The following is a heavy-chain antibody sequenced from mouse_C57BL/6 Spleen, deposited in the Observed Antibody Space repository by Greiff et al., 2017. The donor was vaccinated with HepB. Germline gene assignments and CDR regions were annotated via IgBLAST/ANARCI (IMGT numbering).Heavy chain of an antibody. CDR1: GFTFSDYG. Sequence: VQLKESGGGLVKPGGSLKLSCAASGFTFSDYGMHWVRQAPEKGLEWVAYISSGSSTIYYADTVKGRFTISRDNAKNTLFLQMTSLRSEDTAMYYCARESGSSLFDYWGQGTTLTVSS. D-gene: IGHD1-1*01. CDR2: ISSGSSTI. CDR3: ARESGSSLFDY. V-gene: IGHV5-17*01. J-gene: IGHJ2*01.